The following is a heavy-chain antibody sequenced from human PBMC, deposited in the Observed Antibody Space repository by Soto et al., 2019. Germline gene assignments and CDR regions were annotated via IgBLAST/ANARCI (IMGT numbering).Heavy chain of an antibody. CDR2: ISGSGGST. CDR1: GFTFNSYA. J-gene: IGHJ4*02. Sequence: PGGSLRLSCAASGFTFNSYAMSWVRQAPGKGLEWVSAISGSGGSTYYADSVKGRFTISRDNSKNTLYLQMNSLRAEDTAVYYCAKDRARITGIAVAGRFDYWGQGTLVTVSS. V-gene: IGHV3-23*01. D-gene: IGHD6-19*01. CDR3: AKDRARITGIAVAGRFDY.